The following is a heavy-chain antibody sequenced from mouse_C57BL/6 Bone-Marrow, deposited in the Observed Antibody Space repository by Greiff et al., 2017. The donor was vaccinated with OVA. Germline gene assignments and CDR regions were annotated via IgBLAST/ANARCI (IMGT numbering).Heavy chain of an antibody. CDR1: GFTFSDYY. CDR3: ARVWLPNYFDY. J-gene: IGHJ2*01. D-gene: IGHD2-2*01. Sequence: EVQVVESEGGLVQPGSSMKLSCTASGFTFSDYYMAWVRQVPEKGLEWVANINYDGSSTYYLDSLKSRFIISRENAKNILYLQMSSLKSEDTATYYCARVWLPNYFDYWGQGTTLTVSS. CDR2: INYDGSST. V-gene: IGHV5-16*01.